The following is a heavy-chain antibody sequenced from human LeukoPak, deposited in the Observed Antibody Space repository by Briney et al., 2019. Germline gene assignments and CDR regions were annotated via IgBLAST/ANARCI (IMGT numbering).Heavy chain of an antibody. CDR3: ARTPFIAVAGTGGWFDP. CDR1: GYSFTSYW. D-gene: IGHD6-19*01. V-gene: IGHV5-51*01. J-gene: IGHJ5*02. CDR2: IYPGDSDT. Sequence: GESLKISCKGSGYSFTSYWIGWVRQMPGKGLEWMGIIYPGDSDTRYSPSFQGQVTISADKSISTAYLQWSSLKASDTAMYYCARTPFIAVAGTGGWFDPWGQGTLVTVSS.